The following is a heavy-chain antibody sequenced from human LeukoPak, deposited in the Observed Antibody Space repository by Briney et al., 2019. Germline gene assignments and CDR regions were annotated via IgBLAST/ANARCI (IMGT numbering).Heavy chain of an antibody. V-gene: IGHV3-23*01. D-gene: IGHD2-15*01. CDR2: ISNNGGYT. Sequence: PGGSLRLSCAASGFTFSSSAMSWVRQAPGKGLEWASAISNNGGYTYYADSVQGRFTISRDISKSTLCLQMNSLRAEDTAVYYCAKQLGYCSDGSCYFPYWGQGTLVTVSS. CDR3: AKQLGYCSDGSCYFPY. J-gene: IGHJ4*02. CDR1: GFTFSSSA.